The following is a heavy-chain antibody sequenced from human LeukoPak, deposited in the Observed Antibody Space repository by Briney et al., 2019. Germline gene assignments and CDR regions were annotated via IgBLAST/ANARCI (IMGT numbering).Heavy chain of an antibody. CDR1: GGSFRGYY. V-gene: IGHV4-34*01. D-gene: IGHD2-2*01. Sequence: PSETLSLTCAVYGGSFRGYYWGWIRRPPGKGLEWIGEIYHSGGANYNPSLKTRLHLSVDTSKNRFSLKLSSVTAADTAVYYCASSPRLTTSWFLFDSWGHGTLVTVSS. CDR3: ASSPRLTTSWFLFDS. J-gene: IGHJ5*01. CDR2: IYHSGGA.